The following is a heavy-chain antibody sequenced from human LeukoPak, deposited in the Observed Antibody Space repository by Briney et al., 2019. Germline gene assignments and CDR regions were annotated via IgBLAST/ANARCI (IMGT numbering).Heavy chain of an antibody. V-gene: IGHV4-30-4*01. CDR1: GGSISSGDYY. D-gene: IGHD3-10*01. CDR3: AREIGDYYGSGRSRTLDNWFDP. CDR2: IYYSGST. J-gene: IGHJ5*02. Sequence: SQTLSLTCTVSGGSISSGDYYWSWIRQPPGKGLEWIGYIYYSGSTYYNPSLKSRVTISVDTSKNQFSLKLSSVTAADTAVYYCAREIGDYYGSGRSRTLDNWFDPWGQGTLVTVSS.